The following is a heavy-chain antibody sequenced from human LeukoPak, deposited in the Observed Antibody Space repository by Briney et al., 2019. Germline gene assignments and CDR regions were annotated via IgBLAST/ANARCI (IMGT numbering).Heavy chain of an antibody. J-gene: IGHJ6*02. CDR1: GGSISSYY. CDR3: ARVDEGGYYYYGMDV. Sequence: TSETLSLTCTVSGGSISSYYWSWIRQPPGKGLEWIGYIYHSGSTNYNPSLKSRVTISVDTSKNQFSLKLSSVTAADTAVYYCARVDEGGYYYYGMDVWGQGTTVTVSS. D-gene: IGHD3-16*01. CDR2: IYHSGST. V-gene: IGHV4-59*01.